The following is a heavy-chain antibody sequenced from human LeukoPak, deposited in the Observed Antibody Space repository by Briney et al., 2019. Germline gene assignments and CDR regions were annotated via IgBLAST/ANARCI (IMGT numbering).Heavy chain of an antibody. CDR1: GGTFSSYA. CDR2: IFPIFATA. V-gene: IGHV1-69*15. Sequence: SVKVSCKASGGTFSSYAISWVRQAPGQGLEWMGRIFPIFATANYAQKFQGRVTITADESASTAYMELSSLRSEDTAVYYCARESGSYEAYFDYWGQGTLVTVSS. J-gene: IGHJ4*02. D-gene: IGHD1-26*01. CDR3: ARESGSYEAYFDY.